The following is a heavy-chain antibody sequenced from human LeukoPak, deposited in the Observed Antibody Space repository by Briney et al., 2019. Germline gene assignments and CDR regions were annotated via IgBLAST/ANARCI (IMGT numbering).Heavy chain of an antibody. Sequence: GRSLRLSCAASGFTFDDYAMHWVRQAPGKGLEWVSLISGDGGSTYYADSVKGRFTISRDNSKNSLYLQMNSLRTEDTALYYCAKDKYGSSSFDYWGQGTLVTVSS. D-gene: IGHD6-6*01. CDR2: ISGDGGST. CDR3: AKDKYGSSSFDY. V-gene: IGHV3-43*02. CDR1: GFTFDDYA. J-gene: IGHJ4*02.